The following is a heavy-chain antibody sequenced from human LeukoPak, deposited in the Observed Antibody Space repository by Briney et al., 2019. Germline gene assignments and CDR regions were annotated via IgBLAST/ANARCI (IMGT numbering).Heavy chain of an antibody. CDR2: IVVGSGNT. V-gene: IGHV1-58*01. CDR1: GFTFTSSA. Sequence: SVKVSCKASGFTFTSSAVQWVRQARGQRLEWIGWIVVGSGNTNYAQKFQERVTITRDMSTSTAYMELSSLRSEDTAVYYCARDMGRYSGYDYDYWGQGTLVTASS. CDR3: ARDMGRYSGYDYDY. D-gene: IGHD5-12*01. J-gene: IGHJ4*02.